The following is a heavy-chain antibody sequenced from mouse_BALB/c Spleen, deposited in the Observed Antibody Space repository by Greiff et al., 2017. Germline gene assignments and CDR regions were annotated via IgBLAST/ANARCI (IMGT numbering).Heavy chain of an antibody. Sequence: DVKLVESGGGLVQPGGSLKLSCAASGFTFSSYGMSWVRQTPDKRLELVATINSNGGSTYYPDSVKGRFTISRDNAKNTLYLQMRSLKSEDTAMYYCGRDPGFYFDDWGQGTTVTVSS. V-gene: IGHV5-6-3*01. D-gene: IGHD4-1*01. CDR3: GRDPGFYFDD. CDR2: INSNGGST. J-gene: IGHJ2*01. CDR1: GFTFSSYG.